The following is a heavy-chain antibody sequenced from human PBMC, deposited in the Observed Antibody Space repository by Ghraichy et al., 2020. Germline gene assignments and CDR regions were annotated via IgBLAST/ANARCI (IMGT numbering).Heavy chain of an antibody. J-gene: IGHJ4*02. D-gene: IGHD3/OR15-3a*01. V-gene: IGHV3-30*18. CDR3: AKGGDWSSGTLDS. Sequence: GGSLRLSCAASGFTFSTCAMHWVRQAPGKGLEWVAVITNDGTNKHYADSEKGRFTISRDNSKNTVHLQMDSLRPDDTAVYYCAKGGDWSSGTLDSWGPGTLATVSS. CDR2: ITNDGTNK. CDR1: GFTFSTCA.